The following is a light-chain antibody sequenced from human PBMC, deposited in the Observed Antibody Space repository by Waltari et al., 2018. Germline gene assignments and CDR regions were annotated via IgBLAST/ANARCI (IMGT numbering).Light chain of an antibody. J-gene: IGKJ2*01. CDR1: QRLSKNY. CDR2: GAS. CDR3: QQYGSSVMYT. Sequence: RASQRLSKNYLAWYHQKPGQAPRLLIYGASNRAAGIPDRFSGSGSGTDFTLTISRLEPEDFAVYYCQQYGSSVMYTFGQGTRLEIK. V-gene: IGKV3-20*01.